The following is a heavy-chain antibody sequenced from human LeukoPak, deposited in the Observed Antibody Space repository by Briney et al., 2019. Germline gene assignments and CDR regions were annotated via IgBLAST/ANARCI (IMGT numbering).Heavy chain of an antibody. CDR3: ARHSRIAAAGFDY. J-gene: IGHJ4*02. CDR2: IYYSGST. D-gene: IGHD6-13*01. CDR1: GGSISSGGYY. Sequence: SQTLSLTCTVSGGSISSGGYYWSWIRQPPGKGLEWIGYIYYSGSTNYNPSLKSRVTISVDTSKNQFSLKLSSVTAADTAVYYCARHSRIAAAGFDYWGQGTLVTVSS. V-gene: IGHV4-61*08.